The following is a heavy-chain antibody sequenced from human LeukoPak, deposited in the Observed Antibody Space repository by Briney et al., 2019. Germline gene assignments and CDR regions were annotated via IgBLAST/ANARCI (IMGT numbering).Heavy chain of an antibody. V-gene: IGHV4-39*01. D-gene: IGHD3-10*01. Sequence: SETLSLTCTVSGGSLSSSSYYWGWIRQPPGKGLEWIGSMFDSGSTYYNPSLKSRVTLSVDTSKNQFSLKLSSVTAADTAVYYCARQPPGGDGMDVWGQGTTVTVSS. CDR2: MFDSGST. CDR3: ARQPPGGDGMDV. J-gene: IGHJ6*02. CDR1: GGSLSSSSYY.